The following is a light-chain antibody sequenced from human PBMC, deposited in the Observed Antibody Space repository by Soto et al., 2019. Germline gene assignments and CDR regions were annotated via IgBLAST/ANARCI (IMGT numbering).Light chain of an antibody. CDR1: SSDVGGFNY. V-gene: IGLV2-14*01. J-gene: IGLJ1*01. CDR2: DVY. CDR3: SSYTTSSSYV. Sequence: QSAPSQPASVSGSPGQSITISCTGTSSDVGGFNYVSWYQQHPGKAPKLLIFDVYSRPSGISNRFSGSKSGNTASLTISGLQAEDEADYYFSSYTTSSSYVFGAGTKVTVL.